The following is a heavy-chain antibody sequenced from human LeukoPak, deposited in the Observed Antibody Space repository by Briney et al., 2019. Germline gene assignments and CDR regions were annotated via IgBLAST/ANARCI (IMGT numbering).Heavy chain of an antibody. CDR1: GGSMTYDY. J-gene: IGHJ6*03. Sequence: SETLSLTCTVSGGSMTYDYWSWIRQTPGMRLEWLGYIYTTGSTRYNPSLKSRVPISLYTSKNQFSLRLRSVTAADTAVYYCARHFRRDYSASGASQYYHYIDVWGKGTTVTVSS. D-gene: IGHD3-10*01. CDR2: IYTTGST. CDR3: ARHFRRDYSASGASQYYHYIDV. V-gene: IGHV4-59*08.